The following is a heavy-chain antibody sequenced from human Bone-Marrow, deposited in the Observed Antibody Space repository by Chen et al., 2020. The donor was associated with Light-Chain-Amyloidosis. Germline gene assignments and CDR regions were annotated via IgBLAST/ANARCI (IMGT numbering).Heavy chain of an antibody. D-gene: IGHD3-9*01. CDR3: ARTTLRYLDY. V-gene: IGHV3-74*01. CDR2: TNSAGTST. J-gene: IGHJ4*02. CDR1: GFSFSTYW. Sequence: EVLLVAYGGEVVQPGGSPRLSCTASGFSFSTYWLHWVRQSPGKGLVSVSRTNSAGTSTTYADSVKGRFTVTRDNTKNTMYLEMNSLRVEDTAVYYCARTTLRYLDYWGQGTLVTVSS.